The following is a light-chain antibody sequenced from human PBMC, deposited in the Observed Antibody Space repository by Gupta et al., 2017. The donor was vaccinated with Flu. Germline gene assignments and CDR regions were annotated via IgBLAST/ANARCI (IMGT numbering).Light chain of an antibody. Sequence: DISITPSPTNLSASVGARVTITCRASQSISRWLAWYQKKSGKAPKPLIDKASNLQPGVPSRFSGSGSGTEFTLTISSRQLDDVATYDCQHYENYSKAHSFGQGTKLEIK. CDR2: KAS. CDR3: QHYENYSKAHS. CDR1: QSISRW. V-gene: IGKV1-5*03. J-gene: IGKJ2*03.